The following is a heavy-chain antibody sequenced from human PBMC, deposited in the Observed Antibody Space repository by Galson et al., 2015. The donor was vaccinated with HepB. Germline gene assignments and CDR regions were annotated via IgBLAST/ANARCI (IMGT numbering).Heavy chain of an antibody. CDR2: TSSNGGST. D-gene: IGHD6-19*01. CDR3: VKVSSSGWFRGGMDV. V-gene: IGHV3-64D*06. CDR1: AFIFSCYG. J-gene: IGHJ6*02. Sequence: SLRLSCAASAFIFSCYGIYWVRQAPGKGLEYVSATSSNGGSTYYADSVKGRFTISRDNSKNTLYLQMSSLRAEDTAVYYCVKVSSSGWFRGGMDVWGQGTTVTVSS.